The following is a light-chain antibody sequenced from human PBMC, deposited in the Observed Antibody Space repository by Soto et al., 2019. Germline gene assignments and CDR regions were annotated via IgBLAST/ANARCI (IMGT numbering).Light chain of an antibody. J-gene: IGKJ1*01. V-gene: IGKV3-20*01. Sequence: EIVLTQSPGTLSLSPGERATLSCRASQSVSSNYLAWYQQKPGQAPRVLMYGASSRDTGIPDRFSGSGSGTDFTLSISRLEPEDFAVYYCQQYVRSPWTFGQGTKVEIK. CDR1: QSVSSNY. CDR3: QQYVRSPWT. CDR2: GAS.